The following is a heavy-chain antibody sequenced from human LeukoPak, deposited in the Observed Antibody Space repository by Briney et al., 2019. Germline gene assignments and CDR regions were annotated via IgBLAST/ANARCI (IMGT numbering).Heavy chain of an antibody. D-gene: IGHD5-12*01. J-gene: IGHJ6*03. CDR3: ARMGYSGYDGFNYYYYMDV. V-gene: IGHV4-34*01. CDR2: INHSGST. CDR1: GGSFSGYY. Sequence: SETLSLTCAVYGGSFSGYYWSWIRQPPGKGLEWMGEINHSGSTNYNPSLKSRVTISVDTSKNQFSLKLSSVTAADTAVYYCARMGYSGYDGFNYYYYMDVWGKGTTVTVSS.